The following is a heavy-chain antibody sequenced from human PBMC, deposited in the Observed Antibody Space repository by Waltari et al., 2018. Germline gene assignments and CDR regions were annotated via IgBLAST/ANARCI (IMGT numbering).Heavy chain of an antibody. Sequence: QVQLVQSGAEVKKPGASVKVSCKASGYRFTYYDINWVRQAAGQGLEWMGWMNPNSGNTEYAQKFQGRVSVTRNNSINTAYMELRSLTSDDTAVYYCARGPRTVMPWGQGTLVTVSS. D-gene: IGHD1-1*01. J-gene: IGHJ5*02. CDR1: GYRFTYYD. CDR2: MNPNSGNT. V-gene: IGHV1-8*02. CDR3: ARGPRTVMP.